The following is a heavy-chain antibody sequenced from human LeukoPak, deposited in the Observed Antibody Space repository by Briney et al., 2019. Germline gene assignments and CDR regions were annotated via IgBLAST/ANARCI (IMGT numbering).Heavy chain of an antibody. CDR1: GGSISSGGYS. D-gene: IGHD4-17*01. CDR3: ARDRYGDHTYFDY. J-gene: IGHJ4*02. CDR2: IYHSGST. Sequence: PSQTLSLTCAVSGGSISSGGYSWSWIRQPPGKGLEWIGYIYHSGSTYYNPSLKSRVTISVDRSKNQFSLKLSSVTAADTAVYYCARDRYGDHTYFDYWGQGTLVTVSS. V-gene: IGHV4-30-2*01.